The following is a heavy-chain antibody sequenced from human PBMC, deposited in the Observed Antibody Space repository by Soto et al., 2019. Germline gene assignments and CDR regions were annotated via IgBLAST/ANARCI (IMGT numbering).Heavy chain of an antibody. Sequence: QVQLVESGGGVVQPGRSLRLSCASSGFTFISYGMHWFRQAPGKGLEGVAVISYDGSNKYYADSVKGRFTISRDNYKNTLYMQMNSLRAEETAVYYCAKDVVVGATPGLGDYYYYYGMDVWGQGTTVTVSS. J-gene: IGHJ6*02. CDR3: AKDVVVGATPGLGDYYYYYGMDV. CDR2: ISYDGSNK. CDR1: GFTFISYG. V-gene: IGHV3-30*18. D-gene: IGHD1-26*01.